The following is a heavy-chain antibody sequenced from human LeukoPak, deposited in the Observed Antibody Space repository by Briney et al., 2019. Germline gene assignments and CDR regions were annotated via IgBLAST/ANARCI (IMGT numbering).Heavy chain of an antibody. CDR3: TGGGGYCSGGRCYGHYSMDV. J-gene: IGHJ6*02. Sequence: TGGSLRLSCAASGFTFSSYGMHWVRQAPGKVLEWVAYIRFDGDGEHYLDSVKGRFSISRDNPRNTLYLQMNGLRPEDTAVYYCTGGGGYCSGGRCYGHYSMDVWGQGTTVTVSS. CDR1: GFTFSSYG. V-gene: IGHV3-30*02. CDR2: IRFDGDGE. D-gene: IGHD2-15*01.